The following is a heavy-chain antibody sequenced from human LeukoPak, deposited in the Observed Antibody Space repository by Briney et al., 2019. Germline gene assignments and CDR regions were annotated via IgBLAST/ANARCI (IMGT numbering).Heavy chain of an antibody. J-gene: IGHJ1*01. CDR2: IGGSGGST. Sequence: PGGSLRLSCAASGFTFSSYAMSWVRQAPGKGLEWVSAIGGSGGSTYYADSVKGRFTISRDNSKNTLYLQMNSLRAEDTAVYYCAKGTYDSSGYYQHWGQGTLVTVSS. D-gene: IGHD3-22*01. CDR3: AKGTYDSSGYYQH. CDR1: GFTFSSYA. V-gene: IGHV3-23*01.